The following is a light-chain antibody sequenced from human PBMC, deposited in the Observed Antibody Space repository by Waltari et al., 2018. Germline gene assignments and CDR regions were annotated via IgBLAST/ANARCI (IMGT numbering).Light chain of an antibody. J-gene: IGKJ2*01. CDR3: QSYNSALMYT. CDR1: QGISNY. CDR2: AAS. V-gene: IGKV1-27*01. Sequence: IQMTQSPSSLSASVGDRVTIPCRASQGISNYFAWYQQKPGKVPNLLIYAASTLQSGVPSRFSGSGSGTDFTLTISSLQPEDVATYYCQSYNSALMYTFGQGTKLDIK.